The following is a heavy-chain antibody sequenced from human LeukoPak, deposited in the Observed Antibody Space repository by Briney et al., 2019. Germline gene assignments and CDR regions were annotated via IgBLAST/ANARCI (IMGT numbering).Heavy chain of an antibody. CDR1: GGSISGYH. V-gene: IGHV4-59*01. CDR3: ARTNAFDI. J-gene: IGHJ3*02. Sequence: SETLSLTCTVSGGSISGYHWSWIRQPPGKGLEWIAYIYYPGSTGYNPSLKSRVTISIDTSKNQFSLKLTSVTAADTAVYYCARTNAFDIWGQGTVVTVSS. CDR2: IYYPGST.